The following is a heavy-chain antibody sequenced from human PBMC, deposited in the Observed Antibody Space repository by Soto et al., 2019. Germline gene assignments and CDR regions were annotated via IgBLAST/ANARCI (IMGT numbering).Heavy chain of an antibody. CDR2: VYHSGNT. Sequence: SETLSLTCAVSGYSVSSGYYWGWIRQPPWKGLEWIGTVYHSGNTFYNPSLKSRLSISRDTSKNRFSLELTSLTAADTAVYFCARVDRSGWPPNLLDLRGQGSLVPGSS. CDR3: ARVDRSGWPPNLLDL. V-gene: IGHV4-38-2*01. CDR1: GYSVSSGYY. J-gene: IGHJ5*02. D-gene: IGHD6-19*01.